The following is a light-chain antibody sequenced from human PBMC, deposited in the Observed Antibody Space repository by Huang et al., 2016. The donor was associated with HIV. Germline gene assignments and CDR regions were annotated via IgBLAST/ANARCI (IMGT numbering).Light chain of an antibody. CDR1: QVINNC. J-gene: IGKJ4*01. V-gene: IGKV1-NL1*01. CDR3: QQYFTTPLT. Sequence: DIQMTQSPSSLSASVGDRVTITSRASQVINNCLAWYQQKPGKAPKLLLYSASRLESGVPSRFSGSGSGTDYTLTINSLQPEDFATFFCQQYFTTPLTFGGGTRVGIK. CDR2: SAS.